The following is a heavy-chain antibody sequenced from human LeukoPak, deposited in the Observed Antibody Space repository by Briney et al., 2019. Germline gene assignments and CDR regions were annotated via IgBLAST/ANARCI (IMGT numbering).Heavy chain of an antibody. Sequence: GGSLRLSRALSGFTLSRYAMSWVAPPPGKGVEWCSAISGSGGSKYYEHSVNGRFTISRDNSKNPLYLQMNSLGAEGTAVYYCANRADSSSWYAYYWLEGTVDSVCS. J-gene: IGHJ4*02. D-gene: IGHD6-13*01. CDR2: ISGSGGSK. V-gene: IGHV3-23*01. CDR3: ANRADSSSWYAYY. CDR1: GFTLSRYA.